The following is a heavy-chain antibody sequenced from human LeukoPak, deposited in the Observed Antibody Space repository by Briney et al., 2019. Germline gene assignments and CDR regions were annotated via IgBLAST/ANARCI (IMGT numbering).Heavy chain of an antibody. CDR3: ARADRLHGGPYLIGP. J-gene: IGHJ5*02. D-gene: IGHD2-21*01. CDR1: GYSFTDYY. Sequence: ASVKVSCKTSGYSFTDYYMHWVRQAPGQGLEWMGWINPNSGGTSSAQKFQGRVTMTRDTSITTVCMEVSWLTSDDTAIYYCARADRLHGGPYLIGPWGQGTQVTVSS. V-gene: IGHV1-2*02. CDR2: INPNSGGT.